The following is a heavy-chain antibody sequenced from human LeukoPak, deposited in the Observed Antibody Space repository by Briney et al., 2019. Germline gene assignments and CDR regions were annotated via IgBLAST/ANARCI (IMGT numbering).Heavy chain of an antibody. V-gene: IGHV4-34*01. Sequence: SETLSLTCAVYGGSFSGYYWSWIRQPPGKGLEWIGEINHSGSTNYNPSLKSRVTISVDTSKNQFSLKLSSVTAADTAVYYCAAYGSGADNWFYPWGQGTLVTVSS. CDR3: AAYGSGADNWFYP. J-gene: IGHJ5*02. D-gene: IGHD3-10*01. CDR1: GGSFSGYY. CDR2: INHSGST.